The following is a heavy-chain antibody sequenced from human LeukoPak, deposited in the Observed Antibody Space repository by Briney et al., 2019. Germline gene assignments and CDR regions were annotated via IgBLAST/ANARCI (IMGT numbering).Heavy chain of an antibody. CDR3: ARELGYCSGTNCYGFDP. CDR1: GGSISSYY. J-gene: IGHJ5*02. Sequence: SETLSLTCAVYGGSISSYYWSWIRQPPGKGLEWIGYIYYSGSTNYNPSLKSRVTISVDTSKNQFSLKLSSVTAADTAVYYCARELGYCSGTNCYGFDPWGQGTLVIVSS. CDR2: IYYSGST. V-gene: IGHV4-59*08. D-gene: IGHD2-2*01.